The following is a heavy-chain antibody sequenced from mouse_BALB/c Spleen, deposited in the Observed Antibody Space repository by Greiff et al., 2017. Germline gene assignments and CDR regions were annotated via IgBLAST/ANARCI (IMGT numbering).Heavy chain of an antibody. J-gene: IGHJ4*01. D-gene: IGHD1-1*01. Sequence: EVKLQESGPSLVKPSQTLSLTCSVTGDSITSGYWNWIRKFPGNKLEYMGYISYSGSTYYNPSLKSRISITRDTSKNQYYLQLNSVTTEDTATYYCARYYYSSQLAMDYWGQGTSVTVSS. CDR2: ISYSGST. CDR1: GDSITSGY. V-gene: IGHV3-8*02. CDR3: ARYYYSSQLAMDY.